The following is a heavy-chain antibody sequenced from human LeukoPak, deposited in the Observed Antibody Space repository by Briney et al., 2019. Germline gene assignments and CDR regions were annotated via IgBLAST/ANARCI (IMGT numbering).Heavy chain of an antibody. Sequence: GRSLRLSCAATGFTFSNYAIHWGRQAPGKGLEWVAFISDDGSRQHYADSVKGRFTISRDNSKNTLSLQMNSLRAEDTAIYYCARRCGDCLGVSDIWGQGTMVTVSS. V-gene: IGHV3-30-3*01. J-gene: IGHJ3*02. CDR1: GFTFSNYA. CDR3: ARRCGDCLGVSDI. D-gene: IGHD2-21*02. CDR2: ISDDGSRQ.